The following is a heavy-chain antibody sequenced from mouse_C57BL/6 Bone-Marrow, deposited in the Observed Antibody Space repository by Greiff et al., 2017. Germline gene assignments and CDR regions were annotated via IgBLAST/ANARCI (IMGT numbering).Heavy chain of an antibody. V-gene: IGHV1-42*01. CDR2: INPSTGGT. CDR1: GYSFTGYY. Sequence: VQLQQSGPELVKPGASVKISCKASGYSFTGYYMNWVKQSPEKSLEWIGEINPSTGGTTYNQKFKAKATLTVDKSSSTAYMQLKSLTSEDSAVDYCAREKYYGSYARDYWGQGTSVTVSS. J-gene: IGHJ4*01. D-gene: IGHD1-1*01. CDR3: AREKYYGSYARDY.